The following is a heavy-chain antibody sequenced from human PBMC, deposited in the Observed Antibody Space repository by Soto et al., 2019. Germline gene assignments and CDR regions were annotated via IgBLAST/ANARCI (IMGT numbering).Heavy chain of an antibody. J-gene: IGHJ6*03. D-gene: IGHD2-15*01. CDR3: ARVVDCSGGSCYWHYYYMDV. V-gene: IGHV1-8*01. CDR1: GYTFTSYD. Sequence: ASVKVSCKASGYTFTSYDINWVRQATGQGLEWMGWMNPNSGNTGYAQKFQGRVTMTRNTSISTAYMELSSLRSEDTAVYYCARVVDCSGGSCYWHYYYMDVWGKGTTVTVSS. CDR2: MNPNSGNT.